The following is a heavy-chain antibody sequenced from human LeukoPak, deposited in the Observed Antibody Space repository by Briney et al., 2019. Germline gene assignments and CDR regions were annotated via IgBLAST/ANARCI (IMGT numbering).Heavy chain of an antibody. J-gene: IGHJ4*02. CDR1: GYSFTSYW. CDR3: ARGRDEYYDILTGPWGY. V-gene: IGHV5-51*01. CDR2: IYPGDSDT. D-gene: IGHD3-9*01. Sequence: GESLKISCKGSGYSFTSYWIGWVRQMPGKGLEWMGIIYPGDSDTRYSPSFQGQVTISADKSISTAYLQWSSLKAADTAMYYSARGRDEYYDILTGPWGYWGQGTLVTVSS.